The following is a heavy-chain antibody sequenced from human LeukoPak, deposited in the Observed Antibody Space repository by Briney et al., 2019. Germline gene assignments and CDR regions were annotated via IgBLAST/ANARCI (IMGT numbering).Heavy chain of an antibody. J-gene: IGHJ4*02. V-gene: IGHV3-23*01. Sequence: ETLSLTCTVSGGSISSSSYYWGWIRQPPGKGLEWVSTISDSGGSTYYADSVKGRFTISRDNSKNTLYLQMNSLRAEDTAVYYCAKANSITIFGVISPVDYWGQGTLVTVSS. D-gene: IGHD3-3*01. CDR2: ISDSGGST. CDR3: AKANSITIFGVISPVDY. CDR1: GGSISSSSYY.